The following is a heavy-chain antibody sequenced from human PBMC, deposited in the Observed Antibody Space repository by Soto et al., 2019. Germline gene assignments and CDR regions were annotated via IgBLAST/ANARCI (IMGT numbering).Heavy chain of an antibody. CDR1: GHLFNNHW. V-gene: IGHV5-51*01. J-gene: IGHJ5*02. CDR2: IFTRDSET. D-gene: IGHD3-10*01. CDR3: ARGYFDSGHGYDL. Sequence: GESLKISCKGPGHLFNNHWIGWVRQTPGKGLEWMGLIFTRDSETKTSPSFQGHVSFSVDNSNNTVYLQWTSLKTTDTGIYFCARGYFDSGHGYDLWGQGTLVTVSS.